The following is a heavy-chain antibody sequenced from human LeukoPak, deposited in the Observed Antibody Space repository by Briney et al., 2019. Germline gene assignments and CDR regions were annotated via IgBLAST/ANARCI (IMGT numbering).Heavy chain of an antibody. CDR1: GGSFSGYY. V-gene: IGHV4-34*01. CDR2: INHSGST. D-gene: IGHD4-17*01. Sequence: SETLSLTCAVYGGSFSGYYWSWIRQPPGKGLEWIGEINHSGSTNYNPSLTSRVTISVDTSKNQFSLQLSSVTAADTAVYYCARATGGYYYYSYGMDVWGQGATVTVSS. J-gene: IGHJ6*02. CDR3: ARATGGYYYYSYGMDV.